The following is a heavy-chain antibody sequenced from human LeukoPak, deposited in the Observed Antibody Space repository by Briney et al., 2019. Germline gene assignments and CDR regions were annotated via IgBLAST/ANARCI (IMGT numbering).Heavy chain of an antibody. CDR3: ARDVPGNIVVGNYMDV. CDR1: GGSISSSSYY. Sequence: SETLSLTCTVSGGSISSSSYYWGWIRQPPGKGLEWIGEINHSGSTNYNPSLKSRVTISVDTSKNQFSLKLSSVTAADTAVYYCARDVPGNIVVGNYMDVWGKGTTVTVSS. J-gene: IGHJ6*03. CDR2: INHSGST. V-gene: IGHV4-39*07. D-gene: IGHD2-2*01.